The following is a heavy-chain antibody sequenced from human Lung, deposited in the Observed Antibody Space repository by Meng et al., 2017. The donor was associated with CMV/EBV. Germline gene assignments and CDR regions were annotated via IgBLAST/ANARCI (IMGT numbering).Heavy chain of an antibody. J-gene: IGHJ4*02. CDR3: ARGFLSFVRVFDY. Sequence: QVPLQQWGAGLLKPSETLSLTCAVYGGSFSGYYWSWIRQPPGKGLEWIGEINHSGSTNYNPSLKSRVTISVDTSKNQFSLKLSSVTAADTAVYYCARGFLSFVRVFDYWGQGTLVTASS. CDR2: INHSGST. D-gene: IGHD2/OR15-2a*01. CDR1: GGSFSGYY. V-gene: IGHV4-34*01.